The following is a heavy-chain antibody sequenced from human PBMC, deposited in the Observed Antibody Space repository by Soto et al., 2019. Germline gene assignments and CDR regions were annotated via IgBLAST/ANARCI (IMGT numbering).Heavy chain of an antibody. CDR3: VRVSGGPATFDY. Sequence: EVQLVESGGGLVKPGGSLRLSCAASGFTFSSYSMYWVRQAPGKGLEWVSSISHSSEYIYYADSVKGRFTISRDNPRNTVQLQRNSLRAGDKAVYLCVRVSGGPATFDYWGQGTLVTVSS. V-gene: IGHV3-21*01. D-gene: IGHD2-15*01. CDR2: ISHSSEYI. CDR1: GFTFSSYS. J-gene: IGHJ4*02.